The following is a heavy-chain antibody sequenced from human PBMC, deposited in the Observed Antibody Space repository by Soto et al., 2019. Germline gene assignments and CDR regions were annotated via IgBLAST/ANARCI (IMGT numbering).Heavy chain of an antibody. CDR3: AISTAYYGFWSGYYKGYYYYYGMDV. V-gene: IGHV5-10-1*01. D-gene: IGHD3-3*01. CDR2: IDPSDSYT. CDR1: GYSFTIYW. Sequence: GESLKISCNGSGYSFTIYWISWVRQMPGKGLEWMGRIDPSDSYTNYSPSFQGHVTISADKSISTAYLQWSSLKASDTAMYYCAISTAYYGFWSGYYKGYYYYYGMDVWGQGTTVTSP. J-gene: IGHJ6*02.